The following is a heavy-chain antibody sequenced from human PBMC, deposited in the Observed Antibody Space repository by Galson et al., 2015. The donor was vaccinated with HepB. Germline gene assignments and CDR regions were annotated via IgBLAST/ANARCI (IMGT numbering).Heavy chain of an antibody. CDR2: IKSKTDGGTT. J-gene: IGHJ1*01. D-gene: IGHD3-22*01. V-gene: IGHV3-15*07. CDR1: GFTFSNAW. Sequence: SLRLSCAASGFTFSNAWMNWVRQAPGKGLEWVGRIKSKTDGGTTDYAAPVKGRFTISRDDSKNTLYLQMNSLKTEDTAVYYCTTVYDSSGYYYGESYFQHWGQGTLVTVSS. CDR3: TTVYDSSGYYYGESYFQH.